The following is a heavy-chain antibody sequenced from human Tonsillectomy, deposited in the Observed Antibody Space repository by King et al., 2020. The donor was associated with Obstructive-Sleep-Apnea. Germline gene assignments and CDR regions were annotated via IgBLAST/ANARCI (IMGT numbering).Heavy chain of an antibody. CDR1: GFTFSNYA. J-gene: IGHJ4*02. CDR2: ISGSGGST. Sequence: VQLVESGGGLVQPGGSLRLSCGASGFTFSNYAMSWVRQAPGKGLEWVSVISGSGGSTYYADSVKGRFTISRDNSKNPMSLQMNSLRAEDTAEYYCGRETDDYRSSWRPIDDRGQGTLVTVSS. V-gene: IGHV3-23*04. CDR3: GRETDDYRSSWRPIDD. D-gene: IGHD6-13*01.